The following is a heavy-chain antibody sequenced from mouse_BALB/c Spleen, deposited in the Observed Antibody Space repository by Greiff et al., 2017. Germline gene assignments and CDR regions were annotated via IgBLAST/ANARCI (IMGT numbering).Heavy chain of an antibody. V-gene: IGHV1S29*02. CDR2: IYPYNGGT. Sequence: DVKLVESGPELVKPGASVKISCKASGYTFTDYNMHWVKQSHGKSLEWIGYIYPYNGGTGYNQKFKSKATLTVDNSSSTAYMELRSLTSEDSAVYYCARGSYAMDYWGQGTSVTVSS. J-gene: IGHJ4*01. CDR1: GYTFTDYN. CDR3: ARGSYAMDY.